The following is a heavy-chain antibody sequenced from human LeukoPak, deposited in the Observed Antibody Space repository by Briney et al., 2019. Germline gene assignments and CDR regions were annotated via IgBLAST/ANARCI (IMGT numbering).Heavy chain of an antibody. Sequence: GGSLRLSCAASGFTFRNYAMHWVRQAPGKGLEYVSAISRDGGAAYYASSVKGRFTISRDNSKNTLNLQMNSLRAEDTAVYYCARDLGQYYDTSDNWFDPWGQGTLVTVSS. CDR2: ISRDGGAA. CDR3: ARDLGQYYDTSDNWFDP. CDR1: GFTFRNYA. D-gene: IGHD3-22*01. V-gene: IGHV3-64*01. J-gene: IGHJ5*02.